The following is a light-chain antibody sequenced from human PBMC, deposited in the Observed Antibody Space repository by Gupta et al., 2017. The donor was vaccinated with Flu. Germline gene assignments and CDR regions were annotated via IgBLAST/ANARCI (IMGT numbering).Light chain of an antibody. CDR2: DAS. J-gene: IGKJ2*01. CDR3: LQLCCRPMPT. Sequence: EIALRQSRATLSLSPGESATLSCMARQSISTYVAWYQKKPGQAPRLLMYDASHRDARIPVRFPRSRSGTYLPLTSSSLALEDFAVYYFLQLCCRPMPTLGQGTELEIK. CDR1: QSISTY. V-gene: IGKV3-11*01.